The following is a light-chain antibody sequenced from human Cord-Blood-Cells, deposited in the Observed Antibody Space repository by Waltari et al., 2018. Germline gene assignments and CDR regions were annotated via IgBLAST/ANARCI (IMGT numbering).Light chain of an antibody. CDR2: EGR. Sequence: QSALTQPASVSGSPGQSITISCTGTSSDVGSYNLVSWYQQNPGKAPKLMIYEGRNGPSGVSNRFSGSKSGNTASLTISGLQPEDEADYYCCSYAGSSTWVFGGGTKLTVL. CDR1: SSDVGSYNL. V-gene: IGLV2-23*01. J-gene: IGLJ3*02. CDR3: CSYAGSSTWV.